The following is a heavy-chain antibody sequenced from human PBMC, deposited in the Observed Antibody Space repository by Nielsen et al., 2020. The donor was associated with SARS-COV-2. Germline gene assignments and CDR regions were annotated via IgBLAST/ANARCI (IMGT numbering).Heavy chain of an antibody. CDR1: GGSISSGGYS. Sequence: SETLSLTCAVSGGSISSGGYSWSWIRQPPGKGLEWIGYTYHSGRTYHNPSLKSRVTISVDRSKNQFSLKLSSVTAADTAVYYCARGGRITFGGADDAFDIWGQGTMVTVSS. CDR2: TYHSGRT. CDR3: ARGGRITFGGADDAFDI. V-gene: IGHV4-30-2*01. J-gene: IGHJ3*02. D-gene: IGHD3-16*01.